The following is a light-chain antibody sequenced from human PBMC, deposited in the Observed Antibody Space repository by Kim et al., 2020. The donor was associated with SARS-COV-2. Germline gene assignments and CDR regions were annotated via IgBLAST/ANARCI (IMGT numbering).Light chain of an antibody. J-gene: IGKJ1*01. V-gene: IGKV3-20*01. CDR2: GAS. Sequence: PPGQRATLACRASQSFSSSYLAWYQQKPGQAPRLLIYGASSRATGIPDRFSGSGSGTDFTLTISRLEPEDFAVYYCQQYGSSPRTFGQGTKVDIK. CDR3: QQYGSSPRT. CDR1: QSFSSSY.